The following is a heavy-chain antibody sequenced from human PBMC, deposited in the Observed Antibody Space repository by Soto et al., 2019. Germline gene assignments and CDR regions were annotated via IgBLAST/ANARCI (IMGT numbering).Heavy chain of an antibody. CDR3: ARAKDENYYGSGSYLAYFDY. CDR2: IYYSGST. Sequence: SETLSLTCTVSGGSISSYYWSWIRQPPGKGLEWIGYIYYSGSTNYNPSLKSRVTISVDTSKNQFSLKLSAVTAADTAVYYCARAKDENYYGSGSYLAYFDYWGQGTLVTVCS. CDR1: GGSISSYY. V-gene: IGHV4-59*01. D-gene: IGHD3-10*01. J-gene: IGHJ4*02.